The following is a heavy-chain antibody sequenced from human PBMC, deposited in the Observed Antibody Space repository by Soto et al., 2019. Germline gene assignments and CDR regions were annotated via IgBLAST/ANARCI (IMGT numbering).Heavy chain of an antibody. V-gene: IGHV3-21*01. D-gene: IGHD2-2*01. CDR1: GFTFSSYS. CDR2: ISSSSSYI. Sequence: PVGSLRLSCAASGFTFSSYSMNWVRQAPGKGLEWVSSISSSSSYIYYADSVKGRFTISRDNAKNSLYLQMNSLRAEDTAVYYCARVHKFGYCSSTSCYFHYYGMDVWGQGTTVTVSS. J-gene: IGHJ6*02. CDR3: ARVHKFGYCSSTSCYFHYYGMDV.